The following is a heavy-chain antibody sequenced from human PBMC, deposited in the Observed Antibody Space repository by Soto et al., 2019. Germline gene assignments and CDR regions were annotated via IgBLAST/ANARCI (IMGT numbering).Heavy chain of an antibody. CDR2: IHYTGVST. Sequence: PSETLSLTCTVSGASISDYFWSWMRQPPGKGLEWIGHIHYTGVSTDYNPSLESRVGMSVDTSKNQFSLKLSSVTAADTAVYYCARNSGGSDTFDYWGQGTLVTVSS. CDR3: ARNSGGSDTFDY. CDR1: GASISDYF. D-gene: IGHD2-15*01. V-gene: IGHV4-59*01. J-gene: IGHJ4*02.